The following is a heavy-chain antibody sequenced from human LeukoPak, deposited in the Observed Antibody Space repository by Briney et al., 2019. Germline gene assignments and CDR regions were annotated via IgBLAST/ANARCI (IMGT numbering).Heavy chain of an antibody. Sequence: GRSLRLSCEASGFTFEDFAMHWARQVPGKSPEWVSGISWDSRDVGYADSVKGRLTISRDNAKSSLSLQMDSLRPEDTALYFCTKDLGSGSHPDFYYGMDVWGQGTAVTVSS. CDR3: TKDLGSGSHPDFYYGMDV. CDR2: ISWDSRDV. V-gene: IGHV3-9*01. CDR1: GFTFEDFA. J-gene: IGHJ6*02. D-gene: IGHD3-10*01.